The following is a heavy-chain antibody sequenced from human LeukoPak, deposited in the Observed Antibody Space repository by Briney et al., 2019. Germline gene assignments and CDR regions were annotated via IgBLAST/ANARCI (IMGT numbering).Heavy chain of an antibody. CDR3: AKGGYCNSTSCYVGWFDP. J-gene: IGHJ5*02. V-gene: IGHV3-23*01. CDR2: ISGGGGST. CDR1: GFTFSSYV. Sequence: GGFLRLSCAASGFTFSSYVMNWVRQAPGKGLEWVSVISGGGGSTYYADSVKGRFTISRDNSKNTLFLRMNSLRAEDTAVYYCAKGGYCNSTSCYVGWFDPWGQGTLVTVSS. D-gene: IGHD2-2*01.